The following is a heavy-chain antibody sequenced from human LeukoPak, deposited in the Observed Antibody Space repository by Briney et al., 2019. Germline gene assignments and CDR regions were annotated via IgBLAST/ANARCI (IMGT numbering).Heavy chain of an antibody. CDR2: IKEDESEK. V-gene: IGHV3-7*01. Sequence: GGSLRLSCAASGFTFGSYWMTWVRQAPGKGLEWVANIKEDESEKYYVDSVRGRFTISRDNAKNSLYLQMNNLRAEDAAVYYCARCNYYDGSRFPTSFENWGHGTLVTVSS. CDR1: GFTFGSYW. CDR3: ARCNYYDGSRFPTSFEN. J-gene: IGHJ4*01. D-gene: IGHD3-22*01.